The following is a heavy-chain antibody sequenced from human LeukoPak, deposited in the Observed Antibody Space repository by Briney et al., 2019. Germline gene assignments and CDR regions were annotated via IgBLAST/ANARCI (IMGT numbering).Heavy chain of an antibody. CDR1: GYTFTSYG. CDR3: ATTVGSSGWYYFDY. V-gene: IGHV1-18*01. Sequence: ASVKVSCKASGYTFTSYGISWVRQAPGQGLEWMGWISAYNGNTNYAQKFQGRVTMTRDTSISTAYMELSRLRSDDTAVYYCATTVGSSGWYYFDYWGQGTLVTVSS. D-gene: IGHD6-19*01. CDR2: ISAYNGNT. J-gene: IGHJ4*02.